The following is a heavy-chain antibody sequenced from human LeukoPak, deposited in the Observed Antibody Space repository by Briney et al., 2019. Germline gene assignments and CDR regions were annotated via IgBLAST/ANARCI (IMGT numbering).Heavy chain of an antibody. J-gene: IGHJ4*02. D-gene: IGHD3-10*01. CDR3: ARHADYYGSGSYDY. CDR1: GGTFSSYD. Sequence: SVKVSCKASGGTFSSYDISWVRQAPGQGLEWMGGIIPIFGTANYAQKFQGRVTITADKSTSTAYMELSSLRSEDTAVYYCARHADYYGSGSYDYWGQGTLVTVSS. V-gene: IGHV1-69*06. CDR2: IIPIFGTA.